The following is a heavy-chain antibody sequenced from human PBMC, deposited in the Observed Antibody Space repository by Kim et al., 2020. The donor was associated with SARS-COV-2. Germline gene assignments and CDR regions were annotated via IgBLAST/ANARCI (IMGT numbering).Heavy chain of an antibody. J-gene: IGHJ4*02. D-gene: IGHD3-22*01. CDR2: ISGSGGST. V-gene: IGHV3-23*01. CDR1: GFTFSSYA. Sequence: GGSLRLSCAASGFTFSSYAMSWVRQAPGKGLEWVSAISGSGGSTYYADSVKGRFTISRDNSKNTLYLQMNSLRAEDTAVYYCAKESRHSSGYYYVDTFDYWGQGTLVTVSS. CDR3: AKESRHSSGYYYVDTFDY.